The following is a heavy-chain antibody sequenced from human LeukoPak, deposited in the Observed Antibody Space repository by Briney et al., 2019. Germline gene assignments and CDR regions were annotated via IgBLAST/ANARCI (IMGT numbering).Heavy chain of an antibody. CDR1: GGSISTSSSY. CDR3: ARGLGYGSGSYYLGFDM. CDR2: IYYSGST. J-gene: IGHJ3*02. D-gene: IGHD3-10*01. Sequence: PSETLTLTCTVFGGSISTSSSYWGWIRQPPGKGLEWIGSIYYSGSTYYSPSLTSRVTISADTSRNQCSLKLSSVSAADTAVYYCARGLGYGSGSYYLGFDMWGQGTMVTVSS. V-gene: IGHV4-39*01.